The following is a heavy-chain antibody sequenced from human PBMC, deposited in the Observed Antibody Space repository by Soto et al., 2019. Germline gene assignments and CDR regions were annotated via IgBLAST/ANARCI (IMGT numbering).Heavy chain of an antibody. J-gene: IGHJ5*02. Sequence: EVQLVESGGGLVKPGGSLSLSCAASGFTFSSYSMNWVRQAPGKGLEWVSSISSSSSYIYYADSVKGQFTISRDNAKNSLYLQMNSLRAEDTAVYYCARDTYYYGSGSYSPWGQGTLVTVSS. V-gene: IGHV3-21*01. CDR2: ISSSSSYI. CDR3: ARDTYYYGSGSYSP. CDR1: GFTFSSYS. D-gene: IGHD3-10*01.